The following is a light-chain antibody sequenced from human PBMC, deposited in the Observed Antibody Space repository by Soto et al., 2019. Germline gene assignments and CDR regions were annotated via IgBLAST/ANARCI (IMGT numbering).Light chain of an antibody. CDR1: QSVSSS. Sequence: EIVLTQSPATLSLSRGERATLSCRASQSVSSSLAWYQQKPGQAPRLLIYDASIRAAGIPARFSGSGSGTDFTLTISSLEPEDFAVYYCQQRRNWPPITFGQGTRLEIK. V-gene: IGKV3-11*01. J-gene: IGKJ5*01. CDR3: QQRRNWPPIT. CDR2: DAS.